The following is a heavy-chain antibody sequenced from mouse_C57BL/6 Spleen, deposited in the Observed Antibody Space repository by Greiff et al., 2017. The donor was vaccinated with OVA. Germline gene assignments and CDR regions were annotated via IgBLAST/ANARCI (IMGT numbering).Heavy chain of an antibody. V-gene: IGHV1-82*01. J-gene: IGHJ2*01. CDR1: GYAFSSSW. CDR2: IYPGDGDT. Sequence: QVQLQQSGPELVKPGASVKISCKASGYAFSSSWMNWVKQRPGKGLEWIGRIYPGDGDTNYNGKFKGKATLTADKSSSTAYMQLSSLTSEDSAVYFCGRSGYITTVDYFDGRGQGTTRTVSS. CDR3: GRSGYITTVDYFDG. D-gene: IGHD1-3*01.